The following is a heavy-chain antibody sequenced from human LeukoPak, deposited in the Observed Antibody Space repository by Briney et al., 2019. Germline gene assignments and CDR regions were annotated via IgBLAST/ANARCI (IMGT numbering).Heavy chain of an antibody. J-gene: IGHJ4*02. V-gene: IGHV1-69*05. CDR1: GGTFISYA. Sequence: SSXXVSCKASGGTFISYAICWVRQAPGQGREWMGRIIPIFGTANYAQKFQGRVTITTDESTSTAYMALSSLRSEDTAVYYCARAITMVRGVTELWGQGTLVTVSS. CDR3: ARAITMVRGVTEL. D-gene: IGHD3-10*01. CDR2: IIPIFGTA.